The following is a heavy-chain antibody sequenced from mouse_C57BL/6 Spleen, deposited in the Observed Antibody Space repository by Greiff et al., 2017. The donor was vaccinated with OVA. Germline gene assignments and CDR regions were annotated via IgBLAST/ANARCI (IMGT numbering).Heavy chain of an antibody. V-gene: IGHV1-15*01. Sequence: LQESGAELVRPGASVTLSCKASGYTFTDYEMHWVKQTPVHGLEWIGAIDPETGGTAYNQKFKGKAILTADKSSSTAYMELRSLTSEDSAVYYCTRERSDYYAMDYWGQGTSVTVSS. CDR1: GYTFTDYE. CDR2: IDPETGGT. J-gene: IGHJ4*01. CDR3: TRERSDYYAMDY.